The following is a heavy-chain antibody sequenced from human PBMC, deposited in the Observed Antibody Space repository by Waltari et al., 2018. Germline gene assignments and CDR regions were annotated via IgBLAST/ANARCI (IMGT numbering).Heavy chain of an antibody. J-gene: IGHJ4*02. V-gene: IGHV1-69*02. D-gene: IGHD1-26*01. CDR1: GGTFSSYT. CDR2: IIPILGIA. Sequence: QVQLVQSGAEVKKPGSSVKVSCKASGGTFSSYTISWVRQAPGQGLELMGRIIPILGIANYAQKFQGRVTITADKSTSTAYMELSSLRSEDTAVYYCARVLGVGATRFFDYWGQGTLVTVSS. CDR3: ARVLGVGATRFFDY.